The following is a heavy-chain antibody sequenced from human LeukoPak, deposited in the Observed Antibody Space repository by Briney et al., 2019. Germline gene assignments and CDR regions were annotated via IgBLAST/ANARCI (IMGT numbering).Heavy chain of an antibody. J-gene: IGHJ3*02. CDR1: GYSISSGYY. CDR3: VGTRTSYYTLSLDAFDI. CDR2: IYHSGST. Sequence: PSETLSLTCAVSGYSISSGYYWGWIRQPPGKGLEWIGSIYHSGSTYYNPSLKSRVTISVDTSKNQFSLKLSSVTAADTAVYFCVGTRTSYYTLSLDAFDIWGQGTMVTVSS. D-gene: IGHD1-26*01. V-gene: IGHV4-38-2*01.